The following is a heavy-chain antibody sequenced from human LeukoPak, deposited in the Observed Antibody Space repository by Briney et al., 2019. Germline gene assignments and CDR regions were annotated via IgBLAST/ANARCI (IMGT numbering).Heavy chain of an antibody. J-gene: IGHJ4*02. CDR2: ISSSSSYI. Sequence: PGGSLRLSCAASGFTFSSYSMNWVRQAPGKGLEWVSSISSSSSYIYYADSVKGRFTISRDNAKNPLYLQMNSLRAEDTAVYYCARDVYYDSSGYLDFDYWGQGTLVTVSS. CDR1: GFTFSSYS. V-gene: IGHV3-21*01. D-gene: IGHD3-22*01. CDR3: ARDVYYDSSGYLDFDY.